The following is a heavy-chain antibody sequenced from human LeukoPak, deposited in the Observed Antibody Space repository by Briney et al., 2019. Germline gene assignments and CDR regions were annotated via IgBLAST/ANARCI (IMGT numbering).Heavy chain of an antibody. V-gene: IGHV1-24*01. CDR2: FDPEDDER. CDR1: GYTLSELS. J-gene: IGHJ4*02. D-gene: IGHD3-22*01. Sequence: ASVKVSCKVSGYTLSELSMHWVRQAPGKGLEWMGGFDPEDDERVYAQKFQGRVTMTEDTSTDTAYMELSSLRSEDTAIYYCVTELRSGYFDYWGQGTLVTVSS. CDR3: VTELRSGYFDY.